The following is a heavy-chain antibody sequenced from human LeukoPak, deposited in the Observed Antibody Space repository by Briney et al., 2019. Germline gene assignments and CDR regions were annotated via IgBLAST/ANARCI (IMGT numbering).Heavy chain of an antibody. J-gene: IGHJ4*02. CDR3: ARDGSIVGANDY. V-gene: IGHV3-21*01. D-gene: IGHD1-26*01. CDR1: GFTFSSYS. CDR2: ISSSSSYI. Sequence: GGSLRLSCAASGFTFSSYSMNWVRQAPGKGLEWVSSISSSSSYIYYADSVKGRFTISRDNANHSLYLQMNSLRAEDTAVYYCARDGSIVGANDYWGQGTLVTVSS.